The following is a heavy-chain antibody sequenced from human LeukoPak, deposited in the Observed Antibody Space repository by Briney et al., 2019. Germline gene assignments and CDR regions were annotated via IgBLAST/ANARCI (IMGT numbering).Heavy chain of an antibody. CDR2: ISYDGSNK. V-gene: IGHV3-30*04. Sequence: GGSLRLSCAASGFTFSSYAMHWVRQAPGKGLEWVAVISYDGSNKYYADSVKGRFTISRDNSKNTLYLQMNSLRAEDTAVYYCALAGFGGIIAPFDYWGQGTLVTVSS. CDR3: ALAGFGGIIAPFDY. J-gene: IGHJ4*02. D-gene: IGHD3-16*02. CDR1: GFTFSSYA.